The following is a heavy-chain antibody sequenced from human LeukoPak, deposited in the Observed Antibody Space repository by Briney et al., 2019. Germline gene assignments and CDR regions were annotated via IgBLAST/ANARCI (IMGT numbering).Heavy chain of an antibody. Sequence: GGSLRLSCAASGFTFSSYGMHWVRQAPGKGLEWVANIKQDGSEKYYVDSVKGRFTISRDNAKDSVYLQMNSLRAEDTAVYYCTRMVWRSRPFDYWGQGTLVTVSS. CDR1: GFTFSSYG. CDR3: TRMVWRSRPFDY. CDR2: IKQDGSEK. D-gene: IGHD2-2*01. J-gene: IGHJ4*02. V-gene: IGHV3-7*01.